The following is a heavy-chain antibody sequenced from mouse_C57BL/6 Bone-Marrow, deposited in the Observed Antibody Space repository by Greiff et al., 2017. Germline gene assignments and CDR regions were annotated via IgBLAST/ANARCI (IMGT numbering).Heavy chain of an antibody. CDR3: ARWLLYWYFDV. CDR2: ISPRSGNT. J-gene: IGHJ1*03. Sequence: QVQLQQSGAELARPGASVKLSCKASGYTFTSYGISWVKQRTGQGLEWIGEISPRSGNTYYNEKFKGKATLTADKSSSTAYMELRSLTSEDSAVYFCARWLLYWYFDVWGTGTTVTVSS. CDR1: GYTFTSYG. V-gene: IGHV1-81*01. D-gene: IGHD2-3*01.